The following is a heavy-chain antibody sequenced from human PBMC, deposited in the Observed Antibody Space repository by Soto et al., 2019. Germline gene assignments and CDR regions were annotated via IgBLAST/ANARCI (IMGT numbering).Heavy chain of an antibody. J-gene: IGHJ3*02. CDR1: GGSISSSSYY. Sequence: KQSQTLSLTCTDSGGSISSSSYYWGWIRQPPGKGLEWIGSIYYSGSTYYNASLKSRVTISVDTSKNQFSMKRRSVTAADTSVYYCERVVPLAGRNDAFDIWGQGTMVTVSS. V-gene: IGHV4-39*07. D-gene: IGHD1-26*01. CDR2: IYYSGST. CDR3: ERVVPLAGRNDAFDI.